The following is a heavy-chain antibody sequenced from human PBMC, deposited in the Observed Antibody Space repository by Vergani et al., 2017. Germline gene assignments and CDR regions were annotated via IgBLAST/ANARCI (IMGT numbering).Heavy chain of an antibody. J-gene: IGHJ6*04. V-gene: IGHV1-69-2*01. D-gene: IGHD4-17*01. CDR3: ATPLAVTTGGMEG. CDR1: GYTFTDHY. Sequence: EVQLVQSGAEVKKPGATMKISCKVSGYTFTDHYMHWVKQAPGKGLEWMELVDPEDGETIYAEKFKGRVTIAADTSTDTAHLELSSLRSEDTAVYYCATPLAVTTGGMEGWGERTTVGVSS. CDR2: VDPEDGET.